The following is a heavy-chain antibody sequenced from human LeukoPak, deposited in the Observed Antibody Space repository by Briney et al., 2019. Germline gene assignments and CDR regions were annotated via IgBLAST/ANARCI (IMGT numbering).Heavy chain of an antibody. J-gene: IGHJ4*02. D-gene: IGHD5-18*01. Sequence: ASVKVSCKASGYTFTSYGISWVRQAPGQGLEWMGWISAYNGNTNYAQKVQGRVTMTTDTSTSTAYMELRSLRSDDTAVYYCAKRIQSAMATGYWGQGTLVTVSS. V-gene: IGHV1-18*01. CDR2: ISAYNGNT. CDR1: GYTFTSYG. CDR3: AKRIQSAMATGY.